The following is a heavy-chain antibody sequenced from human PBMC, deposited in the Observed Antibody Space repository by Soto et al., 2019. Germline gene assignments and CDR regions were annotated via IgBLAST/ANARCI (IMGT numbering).Heavy chain of an antibody. D-gene: IGHD6-13*01. CDR2: IYSSGST. CDR3: ARRYSSSFDY. Sequence: LELLSLTRTVFDGKISSYYWSWIRQHKGKGLEWIGYIYSSGSTNYNPSLNSRVTRSVDTSKNQFCLKLSSVTAADTAVYYCARRYSSSFDYWGQGTLVTVSS. CDR1: DGKISSYY. J-gene: IGHJ4*02. V-gene: IGHV4-4*08.